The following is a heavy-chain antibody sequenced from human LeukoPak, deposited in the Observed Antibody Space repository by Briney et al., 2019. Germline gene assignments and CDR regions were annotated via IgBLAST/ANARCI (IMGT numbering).Heavy chain of an antibody. CDR1: GFTFTKYW. D-gene: IGHD1-14*01. J-gene: IGHJ4*02. Sequence: GGSLRLSCAASGFTFTKYWMTWVRQAPGKGLEWVGNIKQDGSDKNYMDSVKGRFTISRDNTKNSVYLQMSSLRAEDTAVYYCAREVWGPEYWGQGTLVTISS. V-gene: IGHV3-7*01. CDR3: AREVWGPEY. CDR2: IKQDGSDK.